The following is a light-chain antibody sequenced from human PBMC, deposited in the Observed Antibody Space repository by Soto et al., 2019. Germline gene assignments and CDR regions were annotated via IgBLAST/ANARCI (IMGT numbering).Light chain of an antibody. Sequence: DIVMTQSPDSLAVSLGERATLSCRASQSVSSSYLAWYQQKRGQAPRLLIYGASSRATGIPDRFSGRGSGTDFTLTISRLEPEDFAVYYCQQYSSSRWTFGQGTKVDIK. CDR3: QQYSSSRWT. V-gene: IGKV3-20*01. CDR2: GAS. J-gene: IGKJ1*01. CDR1: QSVSSSY.